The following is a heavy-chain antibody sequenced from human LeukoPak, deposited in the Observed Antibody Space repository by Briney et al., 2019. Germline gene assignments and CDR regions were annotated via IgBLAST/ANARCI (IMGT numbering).Heavy chain of an antibody. CDR2: IIPIFGTA. Sequence: SVKVSCKASGGTFSSYAISWVRQAPGQGLEWMGGIIPIFGTANYAQKIQGRVTITADESTSTAYMELSSLRSEDTAVYYCARELWFGPGGANWFDPWGQGTLVTVSS. CDR1: GGTFSSYA. D-gene: IGHD3-10*01. V-gene: IGHV1-69*13. J-gene: IGHJ5*02. CDR3: ARELWFGPGGANWFDP.